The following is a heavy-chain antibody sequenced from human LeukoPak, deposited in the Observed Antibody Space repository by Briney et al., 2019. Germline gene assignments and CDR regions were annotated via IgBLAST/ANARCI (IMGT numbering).Heavy chain of an antibody. CDR1: GFTVTTYA. V-gene: IGHV3-7*01. J-gene: IGHJ4*02. D-gene: IGHD2-21*01. CDR2: IKLDGSEK. CDR3: ARERFAGDY. Sequence: GGSLRLSCAASGFTVTTYAMTWVRQAPGKGLEWVANIKLDGSEKYYVDSVKGRFTNSRDNAKNSLYLQMNILRAEDTAVYYCARERFAGDYWGQGTLVTVSS.